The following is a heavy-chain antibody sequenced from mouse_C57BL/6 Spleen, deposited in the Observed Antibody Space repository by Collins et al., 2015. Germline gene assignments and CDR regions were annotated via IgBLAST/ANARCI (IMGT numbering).Heavy chain of an antibody. D-gene: IGHD2-4*01. CDR3: ARHPMITTDYAMDY. J-gene: IGHJ4*01. Sequence: EVQLVESGGGLVKPGGSLKLSCAASGFAFSSYDMSWVRQTPEKRLEWVAYISSGGGSTYYPDTVKGRFTISRDNAKNTLYLQMSSLKSEDTAMYYCARHPMITTDYAMDYWGQRTSVTVSS. V-gene: IGHV5-12-1*01. CDR1: GFAFSSYD. CDR2: ISSGGGST.